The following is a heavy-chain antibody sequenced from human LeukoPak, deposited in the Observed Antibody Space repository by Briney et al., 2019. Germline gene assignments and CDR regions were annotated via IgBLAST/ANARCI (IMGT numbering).Heavy chain of an antibody. CDR1: GYTFTGYY. Sequence: GASVTVSCKSSGYTFTGYYMHWVRQAPGQGLAWMGWINPNSGVTNYAHKFQGRVTMTRDTSISTAYMELSRLRSDDTAVYYCARTYYDSSGYVPFDYWGQGTLVTVSS. CDR2: INPNSGVT. CDR3: ARTYYDSSGYVPFDY. V-gene: IGHV1-2*02. D-gene: IGHD3-22*01. J-gene: IGHJ4*02.